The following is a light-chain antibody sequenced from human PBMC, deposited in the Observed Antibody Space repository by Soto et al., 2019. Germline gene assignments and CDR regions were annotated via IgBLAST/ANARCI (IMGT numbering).Light chain of an antibody. CDR3: SSYTSSSTLV. V-gene: IGLV2-14*01. CDR1: SSDVGGYNY. CDR2: EVS. Sequence: QSALTQPASVSGSPGQSITISCTGTSSDVGGYNYVSWYQQHPGKAPKLMIYEVSNRPSGVSNRCSGSKSGNTASLTISGLQADDEDDYYCSSYTSSSTLVFGGGTKLTVL. J-gene: IGLJ2*01.